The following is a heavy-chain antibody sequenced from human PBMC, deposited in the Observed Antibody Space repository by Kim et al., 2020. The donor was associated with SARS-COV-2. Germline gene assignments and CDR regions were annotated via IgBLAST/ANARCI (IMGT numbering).Heavy chain of an antibody. CDR3: ARDHAVMVRGVVNWNDPYYFDY. D-gene: IGHD3-10*01. CDR2: IKQDGSEK. Sequence: GGSLRLSCAASGFTFSSYWMSWVRQAPGKGLEWVANIKQDGSEKYYVDSVKGRFTISRDNAKNSLYLQMNSLRAEDTAVYYCARDHAVMVRGVVNWNDPYYFDYWGQGTLVTVSS. CDR1: GFTFSSYW. V-gene: IGHV3-7*03. J-gene: IGHJ4*02.